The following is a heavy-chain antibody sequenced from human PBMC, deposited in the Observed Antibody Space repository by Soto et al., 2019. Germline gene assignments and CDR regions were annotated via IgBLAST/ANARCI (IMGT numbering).Heavy chain of an antibody. CDR3: ARAPGNYYGSGSHYWYFDL. J-gene: IGHJ2*01. CDR2: ISTSSSTI. D-gene: IGHD3-10*01. CDR1: GFTFSSYM. V-gene: IGHV3-48*02. Sequence: EVQLVESGGVLVQPGGSLRLSCAASGFTFSSYMMNWVRQAPGEGLKWVSYISTSSSTIYYTDSVKGRFTISRDDAKNPLFLQMSSLRDEDAAVYYCARAPGNYYGSGSHYWYFDLWGRGTLVTVFS.